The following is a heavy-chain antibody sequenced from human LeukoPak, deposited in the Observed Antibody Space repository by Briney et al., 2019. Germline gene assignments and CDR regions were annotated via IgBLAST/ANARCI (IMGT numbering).Heavy chain of an antibody. Sequence: GGSLRLSCAASGFTFSSYAMSWVRQAPGKGLEWVSAISGSGGSTYYADSVKGRFTISRDNSKNTLYLQMNSLRAEDTAVYYCASPRGYVWGSYRSFDYWGQGTLVTVSS. D-gene: IGHD3-16*02. CDR3: ASPRGYVWGSYRSFDY. J-gene: IGHJ4*02. CDR2: ISGSGGST. V-gene: IGHV3-23*01. CDR1: GFTFSSYA.